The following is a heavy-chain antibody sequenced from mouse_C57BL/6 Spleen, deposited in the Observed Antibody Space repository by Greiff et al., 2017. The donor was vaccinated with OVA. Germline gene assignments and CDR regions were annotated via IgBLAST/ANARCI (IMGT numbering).Heavy chain of an antibody. J-gene: IGHJ3*01. CDR1: GYTFTDYY. CDR2: INPNNGGT. CDR3: ARIYYMRTWFAY. D-gene: IGHD2-1*01. V-gene: IGHV1-26*01. Sequence: EVQLQQSGPELVKPGASVKISCKASGYTFTDYYMNWVKQSHGKSLEWIGDINPNNGGTSYNQKFKGKATLTVDKSSSTAYMELRSLTSEDSAVYYCARIYYMRTWFAYWGQGTLVTVSA.